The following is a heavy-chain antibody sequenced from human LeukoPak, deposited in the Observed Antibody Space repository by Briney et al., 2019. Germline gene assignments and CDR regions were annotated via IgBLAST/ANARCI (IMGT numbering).Heavy chain of an antibody. CDR1: GFIVSSNY. Sequence: GGSLRLSCAASGFIVSSNYMSWVRQAPGKGLEWVSIIYSDGSTYYADSVKGRFTISRDNFKNILYFDMNSLRVEDTAVYYCARVRSSNNWEAWFVPWGQGTLVTVSS. CDR3: ARVRSSNNWEAWFVP. J-gene: IGHJ5*02. CDR2: IYSDGST. V-gene: IGHV3-53*01. D-gene: IGHD1-1*01.